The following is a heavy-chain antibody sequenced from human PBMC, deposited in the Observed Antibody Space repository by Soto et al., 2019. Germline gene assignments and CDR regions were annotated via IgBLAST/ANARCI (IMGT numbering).Heavy chain of an antibody. D-gene: IGHD5-12*01. V-gene: IGHV1-18*01. CDR3: ARDRSVATITDFDY. CDR1: GYTFTSYG. J-gene: IGHJ4*02. Sequence: ASVKVSCKASGYTFTSYGISWVRQAPGQGLEWMGWISAYNGNTNYAQKLQGRVTMTTDTSTSTAYMELRSLRSDDTAVYYCARDRSVATITDFDYWGQGTLVTVSS. CDR2: ISAYNGNT.